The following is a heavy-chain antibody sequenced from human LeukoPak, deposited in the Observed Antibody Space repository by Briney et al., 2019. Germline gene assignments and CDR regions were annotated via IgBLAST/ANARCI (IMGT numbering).Heavy chain of an antibody. J-gene: IGHJ3*02. CDR1: GDSISSYY. Sequence: PSETLSLACTVSGDSISSYYWSWIRQPPGKGLDWIGYIYYSGGTDYNPSLKSRVTISVDTSKNQFSLKLRSVTAADTAVYYCARHVTISGPYDASDIWGQGTMVTVSP. CDR2: IYYSGGT. D-gene: IGHD5-24*01. CDR3: ARHVTISGPYDASDI. V-gene: IGHV4-59*08.